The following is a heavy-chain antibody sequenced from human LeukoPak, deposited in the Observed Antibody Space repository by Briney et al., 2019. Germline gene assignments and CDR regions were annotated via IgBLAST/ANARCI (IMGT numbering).Heavy chain of an antibody. J-gene: IGHJ4*02. V-gene: IGHV3-23*01. D-gene: IGHD3-22*01. CDR2: ISGSGGST. Sequence: GGSLRLSCAASGFTFSSYAMSWVRQAPGKGLEWVSAISGSGGSTYYADSVKGRFTISRDNSKNTLYLQMNSLRAEDTAVYYCAKETYYYDSSGYYFPDYWGQGTLVTVSS. CDR1: GFTFSSYA. CDR3: AKETYYYDSSGYYFPDY.